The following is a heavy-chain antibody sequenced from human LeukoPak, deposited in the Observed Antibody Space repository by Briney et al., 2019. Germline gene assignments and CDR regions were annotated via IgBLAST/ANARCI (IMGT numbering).Heavy chain of an antibody. D-gene: IGHD4-17*01. CDR2: ISAYNGNT. CDR1: GYTFTSYG. V-gene: IGHV1-18*01. J-gene: IGHJ5*02. CDR3: ARDPALDYGDCDWFDP. Sequence: ASVKVSCKASGYTFTSYGISWVRQAPGQGLEWMGWISAYNGNTNYAQKLQGRVTMTTDTSTSTAYMELRSLRSDDTAVYYCARDPALDYGDCDWFDPWGQGTLVTVSS.